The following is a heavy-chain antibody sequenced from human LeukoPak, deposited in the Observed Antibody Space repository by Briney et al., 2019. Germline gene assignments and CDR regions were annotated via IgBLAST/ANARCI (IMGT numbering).Heavy chain of an antibody. V-gene: IGHV1-18*01. CDR1: GYTFTSYG. CDR2: ISVYNDHT. D-gene: IGHD1-26*01. Sequence: ASVKVSCTASGYTFTSYGISWVRQAPGQGPEWMGWISVYNDHTNYAQKLQGRVTMTKDTSTSTAYMELRSLTSDDTAVYYCARGGRWELPRPYAFDIWGQGTMVTVSS. CDR3: ARGGRWELPRPYAFDI. J-gene: IGHJ3*02.